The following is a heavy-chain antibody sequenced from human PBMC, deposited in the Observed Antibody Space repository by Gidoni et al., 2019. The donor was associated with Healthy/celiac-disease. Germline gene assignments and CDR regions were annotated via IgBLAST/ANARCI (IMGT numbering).Heavy chain of an antibody. J-gene: IGHJ5*02. V-gene: IGHV4-59*08. CDR2: IYYSGST. CDR1: GGSISSYY. D-gene: IGHD2-2*01. CDR3: ARLIVVVPAAIDKYNWFDP. Sequence: QVQLQESGPGLVKPSETLSLTCTVSGGSISSYYWSWIRQPPGKGLEWIGYIYYSGSTNYNPSLKSRVTISVDTSKNQFSLKLSSVTAADTAVYYCARLIVVVPAAIDKYNWFDPWGQGTLVTVSS.